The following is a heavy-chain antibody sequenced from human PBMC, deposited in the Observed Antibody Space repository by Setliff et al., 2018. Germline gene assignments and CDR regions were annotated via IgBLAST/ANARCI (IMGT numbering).Heavy chain of an antibody. CDR3: ARDRTAYTYGLDV. CDR1: GHSIDSDSY. J-gene: IGHJ6*02. V-gene: IGHV4-38-2*02. D-gene: IGHD3-16*01. CDR2: IYHNGNT. Sequence: SETLSLTCAVSGHSIDSDSYWGWIRQPPGKGLEWIGYIYHNGNTNFNPSLRSRVNMSVDTSNNQFVLNLKAVTAADTAVYYCARDRTAYTYGLDVWGQGTTVTVSS.